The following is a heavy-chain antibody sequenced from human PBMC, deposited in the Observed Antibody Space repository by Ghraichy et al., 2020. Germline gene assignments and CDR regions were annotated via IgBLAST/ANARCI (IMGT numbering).Heavy chain of an antibody. V-gene: IGHV3-30*02. CDR1: GFSFRTYG. CDR3: PLAPCSRSTSESTAALGCLVKDYY. J-gene: IGHJ6*01. Sequence: LSLTCAASGFSFRTYGMNWVRQAPGKGLEWVALVRYDGSNKYYADSVKGRFTISRDNSKNTVYLQMSSLRASTKGPSVFPLAPCSRSTSESTAALGCLVKDYY. CDR2: VRYDGSNK. D-gene: IGHD6-25*01.